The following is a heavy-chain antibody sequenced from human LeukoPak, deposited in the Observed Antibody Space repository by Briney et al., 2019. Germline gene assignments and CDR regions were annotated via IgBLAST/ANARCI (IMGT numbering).Heavy chain of an antibody. Sequence: PSETLSLTCTVSGGSISSYYWSWIRQPPGKGLEWIGYIYCSGSTNYNPSLKSRVTISVDTSKNQFSLKLSSVTAADTAVYYCARYFSRFLVAFDIWGQGTMVTVSS. CDR1: GGSISSYY. J-gene: IGHJ3*02. CDR3: ARYFSRFLVAFDI. V-gene: IGHV4-59*01. D-gene: IGHD3-3*01. CDR2: IYCSGST.